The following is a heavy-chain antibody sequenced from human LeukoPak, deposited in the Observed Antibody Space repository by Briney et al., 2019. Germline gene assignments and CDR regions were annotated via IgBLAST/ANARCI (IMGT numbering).Heavy chain of an antibody. V-gene: IGHV1-18*01. J-gene: IGHJ4*02. Sequence: ASVQVSCKASGYSFPIYGITWARQAPGQGLEYLGWISASDGTTNYAQKVQDRVTMTTDTSTSTAYLELRSLRSEDTAVYYCARCGAAVTTHFSHWGQGTLVTVSS. CDR2: ISASDGTT. CDR3: ARCGAAVTTHFSH. CDR1: GYSFPIYG. D-gene: IGHD4-17*01.